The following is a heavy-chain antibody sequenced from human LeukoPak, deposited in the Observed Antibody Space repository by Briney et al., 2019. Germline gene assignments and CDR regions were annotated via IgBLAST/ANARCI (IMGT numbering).Heavy chain of an antibody. CDR3: ARAQQIYDFSHYYYYGMDV. V-gene: IGHV5-10-1*01. J-gene: IGHJ6*02. CDR2: IDPSDSYT. CDR1: GYNFARHW. Sequence: GESLKISCKGSGYNFARHWIGWVRQMPGKGLEWMGRIDPSDSYTNYSPSFQGHVTISADKSISTAYLQWSSLKASDTAMYYCARAQQIYDFSHYYYYGMDVWGQGTTVTVSS. D-gene: IGHD3-3*01.